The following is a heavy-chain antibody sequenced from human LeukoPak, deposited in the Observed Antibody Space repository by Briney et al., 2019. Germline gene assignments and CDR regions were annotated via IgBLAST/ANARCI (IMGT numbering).Heavy chain of an antibody. Sequence: PGGSLRLSCVVSQFNFGNAWMAWVRQAPGKGLEWVGRIKGKGDGEKTDHAAPLRGRFSMSRDDSKNTLFLQVNSLQIEDTAVYYCTTGLPGIHGDFDFWGQGTLVTVSS. CDR2: IKGKGDGEKT. J-gene: IGHJ4*02. CDR3: TTGLPGIHGDFDF. D-gene: IGHD1-14*01. CDR1: QFNFGNAW. V-gene: IGHV3-15*01.